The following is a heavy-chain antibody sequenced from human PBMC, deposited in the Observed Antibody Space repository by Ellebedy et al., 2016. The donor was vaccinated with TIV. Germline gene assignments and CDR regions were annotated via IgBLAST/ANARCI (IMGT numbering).Heavy chain of an antibody. Sequence: GGSLRLXXAASGFTFSDYYMSWIRQAPGKGLEWVSYISSSGSTIYYADSVKGRFTISRDNAKNSLYLQMNSLRAEDTAVYYCARVVPPDNHDFWSGYQGGDYWGQGTLVTVSS. J-gene: IGHJ4*02. D-gene: IGHD3-3*01. CDR1: GFTFSDYY. CDR2: ISSSGSTI. CDR3: ARVVPPDNHDFWSGYQGGDY. V-gene: IGHV3-11*01.